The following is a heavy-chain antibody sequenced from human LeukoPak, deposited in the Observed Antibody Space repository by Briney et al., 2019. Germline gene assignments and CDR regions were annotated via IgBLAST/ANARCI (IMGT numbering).Heavy chain of an antibody. CDR2: IYYSGST. Sequence: SETLSLTCTVSGGSISSGGYYWSWIRQHPGKGLEWIGYIYYSGSTYYNPSLKSRVTISVDTSKNQFSLKLSSVTAADTAVYYCARDDLNYGSGSYYDWGQETLVTVSS. D-gene: IGHD3-10*01. CDR1: GGSISSGGYY. V-gene: IGHV4-31*03. CDR3: ARDDLNYGSGSYYD. J-gene: IGHJ4*02.